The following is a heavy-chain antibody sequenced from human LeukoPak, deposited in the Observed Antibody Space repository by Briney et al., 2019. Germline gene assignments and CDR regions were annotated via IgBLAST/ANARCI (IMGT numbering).Heavy chain of an antibody. CDR3: ARDGAMGAGPDHFDY. CDR2: ISSSGNTI. D-gene: IGHD3-16*01. CDR1: GFTFNSYE. Sequence: GGSLRLSCVASGFTFNSYEMNWVRQAPGKGLEWASYISSSGNTIYYADSVKGRFTISRDNAKNSLSLQMNSLRAEDTAAYYCARDGAMGAGPDHFDYWGQGTLVTVSS. J-gene: IGHJ4*02. V-gene: IGHV3-48*03.